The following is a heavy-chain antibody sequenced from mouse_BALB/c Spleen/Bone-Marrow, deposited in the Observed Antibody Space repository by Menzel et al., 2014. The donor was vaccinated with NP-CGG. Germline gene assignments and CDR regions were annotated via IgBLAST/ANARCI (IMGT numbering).Heavy chain of an antibody. CDR2: INNNGGST. Sequence: EVHLVESGGGLVQPGGSLKLSCVASGFTFSSYGMSWGRQHPDKRLELVATINNNGGSTYYPDSVKGQFTISRDNAKNTLYLQMSSLKSEDTAMYYCARVYGGYFDVWGAGTTVTGS. CDR1: GFTFSSYG. CDR3: ARVYGGYFDV. D-gene: IGHD1-1*01. J-gene: IGHJ1*01. V-gene: IGHV5-6-3*01.